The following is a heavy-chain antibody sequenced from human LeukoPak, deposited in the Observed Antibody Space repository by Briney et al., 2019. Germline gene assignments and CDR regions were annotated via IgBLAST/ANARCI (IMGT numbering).Heavy chain of an antibody. D-gene: IGHD3-10*01. CDR1: GYTFTSYA. V-gene: IGHV1-3*01. CDR2: INAGNGDT. CDR3: ARDPFYYGSGSGIPYYYYGMDV. J-gene: IGHJ6*02. Sequence: VASVKVSCKASGYTFTSYAMHWVRRAPGQRLEWMGWINAGNGDTKYSQKFQGRVTIARDTSTSTAYMELRSLRSDDTAVYYCARDPFYYGSGSGIPYYYYGMDVWGQGTTVTVSS.